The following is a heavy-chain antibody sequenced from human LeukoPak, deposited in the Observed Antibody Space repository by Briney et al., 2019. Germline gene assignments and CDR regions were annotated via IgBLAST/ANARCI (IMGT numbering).Heavy chain of an antibody. CDR3: ARPVRGYYGSGSYCFDY. V-gene: IGHV1-3*01. D-gene: IGHD3-10*01. Sequence: ASVKVSCKASGYTFTSYAMHWVRQAPGQRLEWMGWINAGNGNTKYSQKFQGRVTITRDTSASAAYMELSSLRSEDTAVYYCARPVRGYYGSGSYCFDYWGQGTLVTVSS. CDR2: INAGNGNT. CDR1: GYTFTSYA. J-gene: IGHJ4*02.